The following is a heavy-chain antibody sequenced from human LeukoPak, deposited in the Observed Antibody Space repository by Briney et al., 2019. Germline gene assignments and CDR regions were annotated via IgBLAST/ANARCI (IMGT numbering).Heavy chain of an antibody. CDR3: TRDWYHAFDF. D-gene: IGHD3-9*01. V-gene: IGHV3-15*07. Sequence: GGSLRLSCAASGFTFNNAWMNWVRQAPGKGLKWVGRIKKRSDGGTTDYAAPVKDRFIISRDDSQDTLYLQMNTLKTEDTAVYYCTRDWYHAFDFWGQGTVVTVSS. CDR1: GFTFNNAW. J-gene: IGHJ3*01. CDR2: IKKRSDGGTT.